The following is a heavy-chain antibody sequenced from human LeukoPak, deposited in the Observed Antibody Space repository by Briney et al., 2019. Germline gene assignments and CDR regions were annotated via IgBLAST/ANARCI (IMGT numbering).Heavy chain of an antibody. J-gene: IGHJ4*01. Sequence: QSGGSLRLSCAASGFTFSSYGMHWVRQAPGKGLEWVAIISYDGSNKYYADSVKGRFTISRDNSNNTLYLQMNSLRAEDTAVYYCAMENYYDSSGYFSFYFDYWGQGTLVTVSS. D-gene: IGHD3-22*01. CDR1: GFTFSSYG. V-gene: IGHV3-30*03. CDR2: ISYDGSNK. CDR3: AMENYYDSSGYFSFYFDY.